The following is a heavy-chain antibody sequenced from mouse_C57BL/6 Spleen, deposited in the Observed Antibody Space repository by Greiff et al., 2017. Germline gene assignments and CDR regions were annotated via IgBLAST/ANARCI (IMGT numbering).Heavy chain of an antibody. Sequence: EVQLQQSGGGLVKPGGSLKLSCAASGFTFSDYGMHWVRQAPEKGLEWVAYISSGSSTIYYADTVKGRFTISRDNAKNTLFLQMTSLRSEDTAMYYCASDGYLTWFAYWGQGTLVTVSA. CDR2: ISSGSSTI. J-gene: IGHJ3*01. V-gene: IGHV5-17*01. D-gene: IGHD2-3*01. CDR1: GFTFSDYG. CDR3: ASDGYLTWFAY.